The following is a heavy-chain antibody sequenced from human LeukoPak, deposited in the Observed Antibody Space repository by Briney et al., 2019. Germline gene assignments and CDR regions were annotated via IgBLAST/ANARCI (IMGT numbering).Heavy chain of an antibody. CDR3: ASFPAIVVVTARVGY. V-gene: IGHV3-30-3*01. D-gene: IGHD2-21*02. CDR1: GFTFSSYA. CDR2: ISYDGSNK. Sequence: GGSLRLSCAASGFTFSSYAMHWVRQAPGKGLEWVAVISYDGSNKYYADSVKGRFTISRDNSKNTLYLQMNSLRAEDTAVYYCASFPAIVVVTARVGYWGQGTLVTVSS. J-gene: IGHJ4*02.